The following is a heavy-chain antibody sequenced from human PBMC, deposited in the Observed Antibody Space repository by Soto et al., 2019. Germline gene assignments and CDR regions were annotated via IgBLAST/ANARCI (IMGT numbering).Heavy chain of an antibody. CDR1: GYNFIYYG. D-gene: IGHD3-10*01. J-gene: IGHJ4*02. Sequence: ASVKVSCKASGYNFIYYGITWVRQAPGQGLEWMGWIRVHNGNTNYAQKFQGRVTMTTDTSTSTAYMGLRSLRSDDTAVYYCVRDLDGSGSYYTDYWGPGTLVTVSS. CDR2: IRVHNGNT. V-gene: IGHV1-18*01. CDR3: VRDLDGSGSYYTDY.